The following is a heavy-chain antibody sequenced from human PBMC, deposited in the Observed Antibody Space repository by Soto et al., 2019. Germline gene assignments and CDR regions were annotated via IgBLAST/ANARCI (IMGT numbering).Heavy chain of an antibody. CDR2: IIPIFGTA. D-gene: IGHD3-10*01. J-gene: IGHJ6*02. V-gene: IGHV1-69*13. Sequence: SVKVSCKASGGTFSSYAISWVRQAPGQGLEWMGGIIPIFGTANYAQKFQGRVTVTADESTSTAYMELSSLRSEDTAVYYCARDHKVVRRLTKSGMDVWGQGTTVTVSS. CDR3: ARDHKVVRRLTKSGMDV. CDR1: GGTFSSYA.